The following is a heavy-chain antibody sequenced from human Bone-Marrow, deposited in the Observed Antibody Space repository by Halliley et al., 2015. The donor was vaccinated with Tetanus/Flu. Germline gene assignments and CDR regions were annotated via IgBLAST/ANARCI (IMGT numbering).Heavy chain of an antibody. D-gene: IGHD2-21*02. CDR3: ASGDCGGDCLPFDY. V-gene: IGHV4-31*02. J-gene: IGHJ4*02. Sequence: EWIGYIHYSGSPYYNPSLRSRVTISVGTSKNQFSLKPSSVTAADTAVYYCASGDCGGDCLPFDYWGQGTLVTVAS. CDR2: IHYSGSP.